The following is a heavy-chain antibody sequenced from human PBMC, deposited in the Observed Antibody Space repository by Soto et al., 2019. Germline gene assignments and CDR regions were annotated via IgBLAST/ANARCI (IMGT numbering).Heavy chain of an antibody. D-gene: IGHD6-19*01. Sequence: PGGSLRLSCTSSGFTFGDYAMSWFRQAPGKGLEWVGFIRSKAYGGTTEYAASVKGRFTISRDDSKSIAYLQMNSLKTEDTAVYYCTREDKGGSGWPFDYWGQGTLVTVSS. CDR1: GFTFGDYA. CDR3: TREDKGGSGWPFDY. J-gene: IGHJ4*02. V-gene: IGHV3-49*03. CDR2: IRSKAYGGTT.